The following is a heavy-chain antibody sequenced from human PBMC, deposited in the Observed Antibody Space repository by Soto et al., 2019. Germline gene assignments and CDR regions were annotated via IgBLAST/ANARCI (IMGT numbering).Heavy chain of an antibody. J-gene: IGHJ6*02. CDR2: ISAYNGNT. D-gene: IGHD2-15*01. CDR1: GYTFTSYG. CDR3: ARYLIGWQLLSRMDV. Sequence: QDQLVQSGAEVKKPGASVKVSCKASGYTFTSYGISWVRQARGQGLEWMGWISAYNGNTNYAQKLQGRVTMTTDTSTSTAYMELRSLRSDDTAVYYCARYLIGWQLLSRMDVWGQGTTVTVSS. V-gene: IGHV1-18*01.